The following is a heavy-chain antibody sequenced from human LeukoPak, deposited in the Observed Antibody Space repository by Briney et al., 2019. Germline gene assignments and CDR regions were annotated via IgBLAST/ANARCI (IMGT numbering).Heavy chain of an antibody. J-gene: IGHJ4*02. CDR2: IYYSGST. CDR1: GGSIRSGDFY. Sequence: PSETLSLTCTVSGGSIRSGDFYWSWIRQPPGKGLEWIGYIYYSGSTYYNPSLKSRVTISVDTSKNQFSLKLSSVTAADTAVYYCARAGGFFSPFGYWGQGTLVTVSS. V-gene: IGHV4-30-4*01. D-gene: IGHD3-16*01. CDR3: ARAGGFFSPFGY.